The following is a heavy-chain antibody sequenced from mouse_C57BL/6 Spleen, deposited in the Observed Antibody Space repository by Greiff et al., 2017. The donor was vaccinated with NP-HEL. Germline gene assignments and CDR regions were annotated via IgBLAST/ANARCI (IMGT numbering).Heavy chain of an antibody. V-gene: IGHV6-3*01. CDR3: TGYGSSEDWYFDV. CDR2: IRLKSDNYAT. J-gene: IGHJ1*03. Sequence: EVMLVESGGGLVQPGGSMKLSCVASGFTFSNYWMNWVRQSPEKGLEWVAQIRLKSDNYATHYAESVKGRFTISRDDSKSSVYLQMNNLRAEDTGIYYCTGYGSSEDWYFDVWGTGTTVTVSS. D-gene: IGHD1-1*01. CDR1: GFTFSNYW.